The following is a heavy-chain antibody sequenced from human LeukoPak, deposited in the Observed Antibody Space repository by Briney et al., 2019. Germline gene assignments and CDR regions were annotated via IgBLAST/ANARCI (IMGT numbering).Heavy chain of an antibody. V-gene: IGHV3-21*01. CDR3: ARGKYSRSSGIDY. J-gene: IGHJ4*02. Sequence: GGALRLSCAASGFTFSSYSMNWVRQAPGKGLEWVSSISSSSSYIYYADSVKGRFTISRDNAKNSLYLQMNSLRAEDTAVYYCARGKYSRSSGIDYWGQGTLVTVSS. D-gene: IGHD6-6*01. CDR2: ISSSSSYI. CDR1: GFTFSSYS.